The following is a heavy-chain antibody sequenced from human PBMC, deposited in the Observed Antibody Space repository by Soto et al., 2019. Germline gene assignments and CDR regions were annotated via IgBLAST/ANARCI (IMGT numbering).Heavy chain of an antibody. CDR2: IYSSGST. V-gene: IGHV4-31*03. CDR1: GGSISSGGYY. J-gene: IGHJ4*02. CDR3: ASLPIDYDILTGYLFDY. Sequence: LSLTCTVSGGSISSGGYYWSWIRQHPGKGLEWIGYIYSSGSTYYNPSLKSRVTISVDTSKNQFSLKLSSVTAADTAVYYCASLPIDYDILTGYLFDYWGQGTLVTVSS. D-gene: IGHD3-9*01.